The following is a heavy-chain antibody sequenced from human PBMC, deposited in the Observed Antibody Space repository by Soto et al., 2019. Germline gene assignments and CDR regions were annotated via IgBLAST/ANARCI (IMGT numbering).Heavy chain of an antibody. CDR1: GFTFSSYW. J-gene: IGHJ6*02. V-gene: IGHV3-7*03. CDR3: AREGGGYSIMYYYGMDV. Sequence: GGSLRLSCAASGFTFSSYWMSWVRQAPGKGLEWVANIKQDGSEKYYVDSVKGRFTISRDNAKNSLYLQMNSLRAEDTAVYYCAREGGGYSIMYYYGMDVWGQGTTVTVS. CDR2: IKQDGSEK. D-gene: IGHD3-10*01.